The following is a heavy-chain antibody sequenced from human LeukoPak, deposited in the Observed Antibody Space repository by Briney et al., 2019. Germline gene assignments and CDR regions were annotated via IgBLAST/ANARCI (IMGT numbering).Heavy chain of an antibody. Sequence: GGSLRLSCAASGFTFSSYALHWVRQAPGKGLEWVAVISYDGSNKYYADSVKGRFTISRDNSKNTLYLQMNSLRAEDTAVYYCARSLLLWFREVHDAFDIWGQGTMVTVSS. CDR1: GFTFSSYA. CDR2: ISYDGSNK. D-gene: IGHD3-10*01. J-gene: IGHJ3*02. V-gene: IGHV3-30-3*01. CDR3: ARSLLLWFREVHDAFDI.